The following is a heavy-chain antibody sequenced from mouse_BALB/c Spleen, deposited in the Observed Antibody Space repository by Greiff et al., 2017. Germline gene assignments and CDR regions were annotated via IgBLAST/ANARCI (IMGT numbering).Heavy chain of an antibody. CDR1: GFTFSSFG. D-gene: IGHD6-2*01. V-gene: IGHV5-17*02. J-gene: IGHJ2*01. CDR3: ARGLEADYFDY. CDR2: ISSGSSTI. Sequence: EVKVVESGGGLVQPGGSRKLSCAASGFTFSSFGMHWVRQAPEKGLEWVAYISSGSSTIYYADTVKGRFTISRDNPKNTLFLQMTSLRSEDTAMYYCARGLEADYFDYWGQGTTLTVSS.